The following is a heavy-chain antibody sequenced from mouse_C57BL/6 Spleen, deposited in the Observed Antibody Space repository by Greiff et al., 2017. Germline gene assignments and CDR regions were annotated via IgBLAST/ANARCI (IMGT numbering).Heavy chain of an antibody. CDR3: ARYYYGSSYVGYFDV. Sequence: QVQLTESGPGLVAPSQSLSITCTVSGFSLTSYAISRVRRPPGKGMEWLGVIWTGGGTNYNSALKSRLSISKDKSKSQVFLKMNSLQTDDTARYYCARYYYGSSYVGYFDVWRTGTTVTVSS. J-gene: IGHJ1*03. CDR2: IWTGGGT. V-gene: IGHV2-9-1*01. CDR1: GFSLTSYA. D-gene: IGHD1-1*01.